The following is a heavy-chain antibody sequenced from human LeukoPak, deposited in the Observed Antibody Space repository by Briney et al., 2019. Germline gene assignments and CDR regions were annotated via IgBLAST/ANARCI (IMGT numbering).Heavy chain of an antibody. CDR2: ISAYNGNT. D-gene: IGHD6-19*01. Sequence: ASVKVSCKASGYIFSSYGISWVRQAPGQGLEWMGWISAYNGNTNYAQKLQGRVTMTTDTSTSTAYMELRSLRSDDTAVYYCARAPIMFVAGTAYYYYYYMDVWGKGTTVTVSS. J-gene: IGHJ6*03. CDR1: GYIFSSYG. V-gene: IGHV1-18*01. CDR3: ARAPIMFVAGTAYYYYYYMDV.